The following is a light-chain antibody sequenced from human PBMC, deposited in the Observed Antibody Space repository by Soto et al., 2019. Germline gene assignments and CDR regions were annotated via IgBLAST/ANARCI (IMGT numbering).Light chain of an antibody. CDR3: QQANRFPYS. Sequence: DIQMSQSPSSVSASVGDRVTITCRASQDFNNRLAWYQQTPGKAPKLLIYAASSLQPGVPSRFSGSGSGTEFTLTITSLQPEDFATYYCQQANRFPYSFGQGTKLEMK. CDR1: QDFNNR. V-gene: IGKV1-12*01. CDR2: AAS. J-gene: IGKJ2*03.